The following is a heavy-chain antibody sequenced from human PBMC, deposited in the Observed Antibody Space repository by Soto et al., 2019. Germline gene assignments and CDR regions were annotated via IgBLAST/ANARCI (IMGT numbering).Heavy chain of an antibody. J-gene: IGHJ6*02. D-gene: IGHD6-6*01. CDR1: GGTFSTYA. CDR3: AMEGYSSSPHYCYYYYGKDV. CDR2: IIPIFGTA. Sequence: QVQLVRSGPVVKKPGSSVKVSCKASGGTFSTYAISWVRQAPGQGLEWMGGIIPIFGTANYAQKFQGRVTIAADEYTSTASMELRSLTCADTAVYYCAMEGYSSSPHYCYYYYGKDVWGQGTTVTVS. V-gene: IGHV1-69*01.